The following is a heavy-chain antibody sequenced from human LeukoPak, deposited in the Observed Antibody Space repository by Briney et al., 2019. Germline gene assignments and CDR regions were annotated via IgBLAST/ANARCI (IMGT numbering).Heavy chain of an antibody. D-gene: IGHD6-6*01. V-gene: IGHV4-30-4*08. CDR2: IYYSGST. CDR1: GGSISSGDYY. CDR3: ASPPGGSSYDGYFDY. Sequence: SETPSLTCTVSGGSISSGDYYWSWIRQPPGKGLEWIGYIYYSGSTYYNPSLKSRVTISVDTSKNQFSLKLSSVTAADTAVYYCASPPGGSSYDGYFDYWGQGTLVTVSS. J-gene: IGHJ4*02.